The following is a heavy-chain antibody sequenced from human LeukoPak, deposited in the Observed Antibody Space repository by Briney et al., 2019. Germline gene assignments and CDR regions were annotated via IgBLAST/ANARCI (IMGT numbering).Heavy chain of an antibody. Sequence: SETLSLTCAVSGDSISSSNWWSWVRQTPGKGLEWIGEIYHSGSTNYSPSLKSRVTISVDKSKNQFSLKLTSVTAADTAVYYCARCGEGYYYFRSKCYFDYWGQGTLVTVSS. J-gene: IGHJ4*02. CDR1: GDSISSSNW. V-gene: IGHV4-4*02. CDR3: ARCGEGYYYFRSKCYFDY. CDR2: IYHSGST. D-gene: IGHD3-22*01.